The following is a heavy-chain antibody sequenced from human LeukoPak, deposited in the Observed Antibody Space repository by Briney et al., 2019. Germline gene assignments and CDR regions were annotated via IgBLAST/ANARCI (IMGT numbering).Heavy chain of an antibody. CDR2: IYYTGKT. CDR3: ARIRPGSAPAGLAMHN. V-gene: IGHV4-59*01. J-gene: IGHJ4*02. Sequence: PSETLSLMCTVSGGSISNYYWTWLRQPPGKTLEWLAYIYYTGKTNYNPSLQSRLTISLDTSKNQFSLKMKSVTAADTAVYYCARIRPGSAPAGLAMHNWGQGTLVTVSS. D-gene: IGHD6-13*01. CDR1: GGSISNYY.